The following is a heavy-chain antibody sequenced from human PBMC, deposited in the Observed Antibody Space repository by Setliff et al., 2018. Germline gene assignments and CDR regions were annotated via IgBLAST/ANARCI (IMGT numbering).Heavy chain of an antibody. D-gene: IGHD3-3*01. V-gene: IGHV3-48*03. J-gene: IGHJ5*02. Sequence: GGSLRLSCAGSGFTFSSHGMNWFRQAPGKGLEWVSSINSWGTDVYYVDSVKGRFTIARDNAENSLYLQMNSRRTEDTGVYYCARDVYDFRTGQADPWGQGTLVTVSS. CDR2: INSWGTDV. CDR3: ARDVYDFRTGQADP. CDR1: GFTFSSHG.